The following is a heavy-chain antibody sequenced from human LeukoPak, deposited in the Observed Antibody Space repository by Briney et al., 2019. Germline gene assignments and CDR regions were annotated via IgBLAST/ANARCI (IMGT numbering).Heavy chain of an antibody. Sequence: PGGSLRLSCAVSGFTFSGSAMHWVRQASGKGLEWVGRIRSKANSYATAYAASVKGKFTISRDDSKNTAYLQVNSLKAEDTAVYYCTRSTSDSSSSRFDYWGQGTLVTVSS. CDR3: TRSTSDSSSSRFDY. V-gene: IGHV3-73*01. CDR2: IRSKANSYAT. D-gene: IGHD3-22*01. J-gene: IGHJ4*02. CDR1: GFTFSGSA.